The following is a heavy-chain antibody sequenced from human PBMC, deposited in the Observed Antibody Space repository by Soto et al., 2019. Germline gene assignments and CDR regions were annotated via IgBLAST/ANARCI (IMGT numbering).Heavy chain of an antibody. CDR2: IYHSGGT. J-gene: IGHJ4*02. D-gene: IGHD3-22*01. Sequence: SETLSLTCAVAGNAISSGGYSWNWIRQPPGKGLEWIGYIYHSGGTDYNPSLKSRVTITVDSSNNQFSLKLSSVTAADTAVYYCARDSRSGYYLDYWGQGILVTVSS. V-gene: IGHV4-30-2*01. CDR1: GNAISSGGYS. CDR3: ARDSRSGYYLDY.